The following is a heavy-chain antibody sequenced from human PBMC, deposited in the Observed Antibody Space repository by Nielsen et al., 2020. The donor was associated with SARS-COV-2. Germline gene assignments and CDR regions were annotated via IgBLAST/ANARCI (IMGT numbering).Heavy chain of an antibody. D-gene: IGHD4-11*01. CDR2: IYYSGST. CDR1: GGSISSSSYY. J-gene: IGHJ6*03. Sequence: SETLSLTCTVPGGSISSSSYYWGWIRQPPGKGLEWIGSIYYSGSTYYNPSLKSRVTISVDTSKNQFSLKLSSVTAADTAVYYCARGGYYSNYALPHYYYYYMDVWGKGTTVTVSS. V-gene: IGHV4-39*01. CDR3: ARGGYYSNYALPHYYYYYMDV.